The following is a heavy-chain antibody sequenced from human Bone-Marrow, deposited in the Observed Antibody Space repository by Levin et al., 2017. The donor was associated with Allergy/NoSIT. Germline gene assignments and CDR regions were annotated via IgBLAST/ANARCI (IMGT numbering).Heavy chain of an antibody. D-gene: IGHD1-26*01. Sequence: ASVKVSCKVSGHTLTELSMHWVRQAPGKGLEWMGGFDPEDGETIYARKFQGRVTITEDTSTETAFMELRSLRSEDTAVYYCALGATGFDYWGQGTLVTVSS. J-gene: IGHJ4*02. CDR2: FDPEDGET. V-gene: IGHV1-24*01. CDR3: ALGATGFDY. CDR1: GHTLTELS.